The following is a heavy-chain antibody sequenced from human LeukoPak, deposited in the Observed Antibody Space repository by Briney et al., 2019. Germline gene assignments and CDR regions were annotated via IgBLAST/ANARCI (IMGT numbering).Heavy chain of an antibody. J-gene: IGHJ4*02. CDR3: ARDLGAFDY. CDR2: IYYSGST. V-gene: IGHV4-59*11. Sequence: SETLSLTCTVSGGSISSHYWSWIRQPPGKGLEWIGYIYYSGSTNYNPSLKSRVTISVDTSKNQFSLKLSSVAAADTAVNYCARDLGAFDYWGQGTLVTVSS. D-gene: IGHD3-16*01. CDR1: GGSISSHY.